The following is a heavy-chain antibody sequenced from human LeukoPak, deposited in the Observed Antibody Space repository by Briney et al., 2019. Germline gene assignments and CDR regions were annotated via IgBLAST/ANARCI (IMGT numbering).Heavy chain of an antibody. V-gene: IGHV4-39*07. J-gene: IGHJ4*02. CDR3: ARDSNYGSGSYMPDY. D-gene: IGHD3-10*01. Sequence: SETLSLTCTVSGGSISSSSYYWGWIRQPPGKGLEWIGSIYYSGSTYYNPSLKSRVTISVDTSKNQFSLKLSSVTAADTAVYYCARDSNYGSGSYMPDYWGQGTLVTVSS. CDR1: GGSISSSSYY. CDR2: IYYSGST.